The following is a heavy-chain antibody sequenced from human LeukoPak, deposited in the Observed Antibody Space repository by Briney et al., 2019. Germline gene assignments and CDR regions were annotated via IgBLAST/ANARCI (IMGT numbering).Heavy chain of an antibody. D-gene: IGHD3-10*01. V-gene: IGHV3-23*01. CDR2: ITDSGGNT. Sequence: GGSLRLSCLGSGFNFTNYAMDWVRQAPGKGLEWVSSITDSGGNTYYTDSMRGRFTISRDDSKNTLYLQMNSLRAEDTALYYCAREGFGAPDAFDIWGQGTMVTVSS. J-gene: IGHJ3*02. CDR3: AREGFGAPDAFDI. CDR1: GFNFTNYA.